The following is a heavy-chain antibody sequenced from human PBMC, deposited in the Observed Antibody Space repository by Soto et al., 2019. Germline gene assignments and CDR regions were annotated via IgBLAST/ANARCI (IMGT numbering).Heavy chain of an antibody. CDR1: GGSVNSGSNY. CDR2: IYYSGST. CDR3: VIQYSSACNGGLCYNAFCI. D-gene: IGHD2-8*02. Sequence: QVQLRESGPGLVKPSETLSLTCTVSGGSVNSGSNYWGWIRQPPGQGLECIGYIYYSGSTNYNPSLEIRVTLPLDTSKKQFALKLRSVTAADTGVYYCVIQYSSACNGGLCYNAFCIWGQGTMVTGSS. V-gene: IGHV4-61*01. J-gene: IGHJ3*02.